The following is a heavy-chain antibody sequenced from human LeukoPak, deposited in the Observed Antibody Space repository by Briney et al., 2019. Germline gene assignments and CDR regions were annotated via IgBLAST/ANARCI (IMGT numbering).Heavy chain of an antibody. CDR2: ITNIGGST. D-gene: IGHD6-13*01. CDR1: GFTFSRYA. CDR3: AKMGGTSSWYVTH. Sequence: GGSLRLSCAVSGFTFSRYAMSWVRQAPGKGLEWVSGITNIGGSTYNADSVEDRFTISRDNSKNTLHLQMNSPRAEDTAIYYCAKMGGTSSWYVTHWGQGTLVTVSS. V-gene: IGHV3-23*01. J-gene: IGHJ4*02.